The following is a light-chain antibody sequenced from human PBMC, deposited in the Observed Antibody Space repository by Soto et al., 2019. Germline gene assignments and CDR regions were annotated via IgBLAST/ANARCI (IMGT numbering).Light chain of an antibody. J-gene: IGKJ4*01. CDR2: WAS. CDR3: QQYYSTPLT. Sequence: DIVMTQSPDSLALSLGERATINCKSSQSVLCSLNERNYLAWYQKKPGQPPKLLVFWASTRESGVPDRFSGSGSGTDFTLTISSLQAEDVALYYCQQYYSTPLTFGGGTRVEIK. CDR1: QSVLCSLNERNY. V-gene: IGKV4-1*01.